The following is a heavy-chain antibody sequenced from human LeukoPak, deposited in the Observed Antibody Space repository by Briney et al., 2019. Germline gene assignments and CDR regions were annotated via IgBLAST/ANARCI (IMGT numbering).Heavy chain of an antibody. V-gene: IGHV3-7*01. D-gene: IGHD2-8*01. J-gene: IGHJ4*02. CDR1: GLTFRDAW. CDR3: ARGPTNGQAFDY. Sequence: GGSLRLSCVVSGLTFRDAWLTWVRQAPGKGLEWVASIREDGSEKTSVDSVKGRFTISRDNAKNSLYLQMDRMRAEDTAVYYCARGPTNGQAFDYWGQGTLVSVSS. CDR2: IREDGSEK.